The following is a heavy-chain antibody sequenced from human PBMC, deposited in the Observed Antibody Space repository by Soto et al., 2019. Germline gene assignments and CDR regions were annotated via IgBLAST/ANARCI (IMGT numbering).Heavy chain of an antibody. CDR2: IYYSGST. Sequence: PSDTVSLTGALCGGSVSSSSYYSGWFRQPPGKGLEWIGSIYYSGSTYYNPSLKSRVTISVDTSKNQFSLKLSSVTAADTAVYYCARLSFLAAAGTLGFDYWGQGTLVTVSS. V-gene: IGHV4-39*01. CDR3: ARLSFLAAAGTLGFDY. D-gene: IGHD6-13*01. CDR1: GGSVSSSSYY. J-gene: IGHJ4*02.